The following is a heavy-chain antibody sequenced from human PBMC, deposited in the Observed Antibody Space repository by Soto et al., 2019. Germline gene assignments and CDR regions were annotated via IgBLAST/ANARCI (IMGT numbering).Heavy chain of an antibody. V-gene: IGHV1-3*01. CDR2: INGGDGQI. CDR1: GYTFSIHA. CDR3: ARGFYGSADY. J-gene: IGHJ4*02. Sequence: VASVKVSCKASGYTFSIHAVHWVRQAPGQRLEWMGWINGGDGQIGYSPNFQGRVTLTRDTSATTVYMELSSLTSEDTAVYYCARGFYGSADYWGQGTLVTVSS. D-gene: IGHD3-10*01.